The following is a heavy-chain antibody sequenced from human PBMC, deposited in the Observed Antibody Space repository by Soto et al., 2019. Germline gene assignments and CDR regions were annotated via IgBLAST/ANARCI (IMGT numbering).Heavy chain of an antibody. CDR3: ARGDATKIVVTTYYAMDV. CDR1: GGSLSNYG. V-gene: IGHV1-69*13. Sequence: SVKVSCKASGGSLSNYGISWVRQAPGQGLEWMGGIIPVFGTANYAQKFQDRVTITADESTSIVYMDVTSLKSEDTAVYYCARGDATKIVVTTYYAMDVWGQGTTVTVSS. CDR2: IIPVFGTA. D-gene: IGHD3-9*01. J-gene: IGHJ6*02.